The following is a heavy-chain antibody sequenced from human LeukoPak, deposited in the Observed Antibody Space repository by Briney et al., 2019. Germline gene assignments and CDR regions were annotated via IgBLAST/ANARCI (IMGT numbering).Heavy chain of an antibody. CDR1: GYSFTTYW. CDR3: ARGPSGSYPNYYYYYMDV. J-gene: IGHJ6*03. Sequence: GESLKISCKGSGYSFTTYWIAWVRQMPGKGLEWMGIMYPGDSDTRYSPSFQGQVTISADKSISSAYLQWSSLKASDTAMYYCARGPSGSYPNYYYYYMDVWGKGTTVTVSS. V-gene: IGHV5-51*01. D-gene: IGHD1-26*01. CDR2: MYPGDSDT.